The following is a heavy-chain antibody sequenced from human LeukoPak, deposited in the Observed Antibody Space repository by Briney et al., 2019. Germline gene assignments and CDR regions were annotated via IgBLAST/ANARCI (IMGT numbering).Heavy chain of an antibody. CDR1: GFAFSRYS. CDR3: ASNDYRDEGIDS. J-gene: IGHJ4*02. D-gene: IGHD4-17*01. CDR2: ISYSSPHM. V-gene: IGHV3-21*01. Sequence: PGGSLRLSCAASGFAFSRYSMNWVRQAPGKGLEWVSSISYSSPHMFYADSVRGRFTISRDNAENSLFLQMNSLRAEDTAVYFCASNDYRDEGIDSWGQGTLVTVSS.